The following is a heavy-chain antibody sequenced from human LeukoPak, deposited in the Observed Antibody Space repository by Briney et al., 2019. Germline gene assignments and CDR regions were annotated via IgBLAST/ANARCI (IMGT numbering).Heavy chain of an antibody. CDR2: ISYDGSNK. Sequence: PGGSLRLSCAASGFTFSSYAMHWVRQAPGKGLEWVAVISYDGSNKYYADSVKGRFTISRDNSKDTLYLQMNSLRAEDTAVYYCARKYGEEWELHPFDYWGQGTLATVSS. D-gene: IGHD1-26*01. CDR3: ARKYGEEWELHPFDY. V-gene: IGHV3-30-3*01. J-gene: IGHJ4*02. CDR1: GFTFSSYA.